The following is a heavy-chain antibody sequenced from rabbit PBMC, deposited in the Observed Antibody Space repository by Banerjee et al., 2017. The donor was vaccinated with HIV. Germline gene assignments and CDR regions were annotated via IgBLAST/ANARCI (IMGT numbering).Heavy chain of an antibody. CDR3: ARGGDGGGDGLDL. CDR2: IGVGSGYT. CDR1: RFDISSYW. V-gene: IGHV1S45*01. D-gene: IGHD2-1*01. Sequence: QEQLEESGGGLVQPGGSLTLSCKASRFDISSYWMGWVRQVPGKGLEWIACIGVGSGYTDYATWARGRFTISKTSSTTLTLQMTSLTAADTATYFCARGGDGGGDGLDLWGPGTLVTVS. J-gene: IGHJ4*01.